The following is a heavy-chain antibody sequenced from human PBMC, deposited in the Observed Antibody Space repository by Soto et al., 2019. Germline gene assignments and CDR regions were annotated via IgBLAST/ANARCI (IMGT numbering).Heavy chain of an antibody. CDR1: GYTFSNFW. J-gene: IGHJ4*01. V-gene: IGHV5-51*01. Sequence: PGDALTVSRQCSGYTFSNFWIGWVRQLPGQGLEWTGIIYPGDHETRYSPSFLGKVTISADKSINTAYLQWSSLEASDSAFYCGARSPRSSQYFDGRGKGGLV. CDR2: IYPGDHET. D-gene: IGHD2-15*01. CDR3: ARSPRSSQYFDG.